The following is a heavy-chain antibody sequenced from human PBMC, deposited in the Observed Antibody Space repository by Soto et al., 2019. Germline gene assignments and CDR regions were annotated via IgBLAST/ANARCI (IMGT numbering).Heavy chain of an antibody. D-gene: IGHD5-18*01. Sequence: QVQLVQSGAEVKKPGASVKVSCKASGYTFTSYGISWVRQAPGQGLEWMGWISAYNGNTNYAQKLQGRVTMTTDTSTSTAYMELRSLRSDDTAVYYCGRDGRGTAMGFPAGDWFDPWGQGTLVTVSS. CDR2: ISAYNGNT. V-gene: IGHV1-18*01. CDR3: GRDGRGTAMGFPAGDWFDP. J-gene: IGHJ5*02. CDR1: GYTFTSYG.